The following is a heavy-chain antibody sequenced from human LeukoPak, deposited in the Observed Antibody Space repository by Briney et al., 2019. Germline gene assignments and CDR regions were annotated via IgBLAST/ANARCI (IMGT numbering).Heavy chain of an antibody. CDR2: ISYDGNNK. D-gene: IGHD5-24*01. Sequence: PGRSLRLSCVASGFIFSSYAMHWVRQAPGKGLEWVAIISYDGNNKYYADSVKGRFTISRDNSKNTLYLQMDSLRVEDTAVYYCARGGRDGYNSIDYWGQGTLVTVSS. CDR1: GFIFSSYA. V-gene: IGHV3-30-3*01. J-gene: IGHJ4*02. CDR3: ARGGRDGYNSIDY.